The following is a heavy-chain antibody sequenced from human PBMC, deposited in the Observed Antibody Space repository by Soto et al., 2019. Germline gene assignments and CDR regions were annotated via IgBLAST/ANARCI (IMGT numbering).Heavy chain of an antibody. V-gene: IGHV4-61*08. D-gene: IGHD4-4*01. CDR3: ASLAVTPYYYYYGMDV. CDR1: SGSIISGGYY. J-gene: IGHJ6*02. Sequence: KPSETLSLTCTVSSGSIISGGYYWSWIRQPPGKGLEWIGYIYYSGSTNYNPSLKSRVTVSVDTSKNQFSLKLGSVTAADTAVYYCASLAVTPYYYYYGMDVWGQGTTVTVSS. CDR2: IYYSGST.